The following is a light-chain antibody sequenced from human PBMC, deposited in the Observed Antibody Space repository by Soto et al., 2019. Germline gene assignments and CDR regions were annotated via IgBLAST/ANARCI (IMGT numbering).Light chain of an antibody. CDR2: KNN. CDR1: SSNIGSNS. J-gene: IGLJ3*02. V-gene: IGLV1-44*01. Sequence: QSVLTQPPSESGTPGQRVTISCSGSSSNIGSNSVTWFQQLPGTAPNLLISKNNQRPSGVPDRFSGSKSGTSASLAINGLQSEDEADYFCAAWDASLNAWVFGGGTKLTVL. CDR3: AAWDASLNAWV.